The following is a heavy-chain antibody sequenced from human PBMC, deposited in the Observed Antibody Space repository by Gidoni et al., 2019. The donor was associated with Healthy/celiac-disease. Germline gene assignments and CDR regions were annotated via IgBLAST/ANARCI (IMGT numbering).Heavy chain of an antibody. CDR3: ARDGGDGYITHDAFDI. Sequence: EVQLVESGGGLVQPGGSLRLSCAASGFTFSSYSMNWVRQAPGKGLEWVSYISSSSSTIYYADSVKGRFTISRDNAKNSLYLQMNSLRDEDTAVYYCARDGGDGYITHDAFDIWGQGTMVTVSS. CDR2: ISSSSSTI. CDR1: GFTFSSYS. V-gene: IGHV3-48*02. J-gene: IGHJ3*02. D-gene: IGHD2-21*01.